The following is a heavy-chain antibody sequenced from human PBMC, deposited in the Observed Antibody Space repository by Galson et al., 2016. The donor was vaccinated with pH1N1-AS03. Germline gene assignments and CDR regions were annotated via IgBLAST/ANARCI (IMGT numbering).Heavy chain of an antibody. CDR1: GFTFSSYA. V-gene: IGHV3-23*01. Sequence: AASGFTFSSYAMSWVRQTPGKGLEWVSAISGSGVTTYYAESVKGRFTISRDNSKTTVSLQMNSLSADDTAIYYCSKGVRYAFYAQFDRWGQGTLVTVSS. CDR3: SKGVRYAFYAQFDR. D-gene: IGHD2/OR15-2a*01. CDR2: ISGSGVTT. J-gene: IGHJ4*02.